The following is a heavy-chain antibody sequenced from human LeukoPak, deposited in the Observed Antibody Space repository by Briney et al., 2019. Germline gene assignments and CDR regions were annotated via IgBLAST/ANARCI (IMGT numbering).Heavy chain of an antibody. V-gene: IGHV3-21*01. CDR2: ISSSSSYI. CDR1: GFTFSSYR. Sequence: PGGSLRLSCAASGFTFSSYRMNWVRQAPGRGLEWVSSISSSSSYIYYTDSVKGRFTASRDNAKNSLYLQMNSLRAEDTAVYYCARESIQDSAYDFGYYYYGMDVWGQGTTVSVSS. J-gene: IGHJ6*02. D-gene: IGHD5-12*01. CDR3: ARESIQDSAYDFGYYYYGMDV.